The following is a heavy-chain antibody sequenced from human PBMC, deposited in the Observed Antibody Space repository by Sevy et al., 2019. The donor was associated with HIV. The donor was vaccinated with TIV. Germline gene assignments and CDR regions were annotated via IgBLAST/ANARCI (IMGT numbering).Heavy chain of an antibody. CDR3: ARARLRDCSSTSCSAKKYYYYYYGMDV. V-gene: IGHV3-30-3*01. Sequence: RGYLRLSCAASGFTFSSYAMHWVRQAPGKGLEWVAVISYDGSNKYYADSVKGRFTISRDNSKNTLYLQMNSLRAEDTAVYYCARARLRDCSSTSCSAKKYYYYYYGMDVWGQGTTVIVSS. D-gene: IGHD2-2*01. J-gene: IGHJ6*02. CDR1: GFTFSSYA. CDR2: ISYDGSNK.